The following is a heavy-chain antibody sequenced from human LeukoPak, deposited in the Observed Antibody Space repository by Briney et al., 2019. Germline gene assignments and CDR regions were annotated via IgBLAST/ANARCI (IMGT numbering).Heavy chain of an antibody. J-gene: IGHJ3*02. CDR1: GSSFTNYW. CDR3: ARGSSVPSTPLRAFDM. D-gene: IGHD5/OR15-5a*01. CDR2: IFPADSDT. Sequence: GESLQISCKASGSSFTNYWIAWVRQLPGTGLEWVGIIFPADSDTRYSPSFQGQVTISADKSISTAYLQWSSLRASDNAMYYCARGSSVPSTPLRAFDMWGQGTTVTVSS. V-gene: IGHV5-51*01.